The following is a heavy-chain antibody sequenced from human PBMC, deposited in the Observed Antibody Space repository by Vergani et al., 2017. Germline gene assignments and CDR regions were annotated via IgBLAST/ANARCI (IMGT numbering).Heavy chain of an antibody. V-gene: IGHV4-59*08. CDR3: ARHGYSSGWSPRGAFDI. D-gene: IGHD6-19*01. CDR1: GGSISSYY. Sequence: QVQLQESGPGLVKPSETLSLTCTVSGGSISSYYWSWIRQPPGKGLEWIGYIYYSGSTNYNPSLKGRVTISVDTSKNQFSLKLSSVTAADTAGYYCARHGYSSGWSPRGAFDIWGQGTMVTVSS. J-gene: IGHJ3*02. CDR2: IYYSGST.